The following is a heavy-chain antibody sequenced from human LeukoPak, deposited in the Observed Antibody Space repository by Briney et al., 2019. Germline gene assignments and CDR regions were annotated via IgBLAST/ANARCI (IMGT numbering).Heavy chain of an antibody. CDR1: GYTFTSYD. D-gene: IGHD4-17*01. CDR2: MNPNSGNT. V-gene: IGHV1-8*01. J-gene: IGHJ5*02. CDR3: ARLRTTRGPVTVTPFYPGSPNWFDP. Sequence: ASVKVSCKASGYTFTSYDINWVRQATGQGLEWMGWMNPNSGNTGYAQKFQGRVTMTRNTSISTAYMELSSLRSEDTAMYYCARLRTTRGPVTVTPFYPGSPNWFDPWGQGTLVTVSS.